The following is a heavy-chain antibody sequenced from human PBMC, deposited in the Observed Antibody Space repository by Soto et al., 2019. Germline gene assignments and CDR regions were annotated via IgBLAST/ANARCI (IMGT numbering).Heavy chain of an antibody. CDR2: INHSGST. J-gene: IGHJ5*02. Sequence: SETLSLTCAVYGGSFSGYYWSWIRQPPGKGLEWIGEINHSGSTNYNPSLKSRVTISVDTSKNQFSLKLSSVTAADRAVYYCARGYNTIFGVVTRRRFDPWGQGTLVTVSS. CDR1: GGSFSGYY. V-gene: IGHV4-34*01. CDR3: ARGYNTIFGVVTRRRFDP. D-gene: IGHD3-3*01.